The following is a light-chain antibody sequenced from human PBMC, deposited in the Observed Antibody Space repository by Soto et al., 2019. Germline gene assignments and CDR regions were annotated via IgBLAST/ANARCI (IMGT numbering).Light chain of an antibody. CDR2: GAS. CDR3: QQSGGSPFT. J-gene: IGKJ3*01. V-gene: IGKV3-20*01. CDR1: QSLSSGY. Sequence: EIVLTQSPGTLSLSPGERATLSCRASQSLSSGYLAWYQQKPGQAPRLLIYGASSRATGIPDRFSGSGSGTDFTLTISRLEPEDFAVYYCQQSGGSPFTFGPGTKVDIK.